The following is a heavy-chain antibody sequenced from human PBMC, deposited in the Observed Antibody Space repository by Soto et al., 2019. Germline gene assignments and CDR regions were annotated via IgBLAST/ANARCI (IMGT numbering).Heavy chain of an antibody. Sequence: QVQLVESGGGVVQPGRSLRLSCAASGFTFSSYGMHWVRQAPGKGLEWVAVIWYGGSNKYYADSVKGRLTISRDNSKNTLYLQMNSLRAEDTAVYYCARKAYGEISYYYSGMDVWGQGTTVTXSS. D-gene: IGHD4-17*01. V-gene: IGHV3-33*01. CDR2: IWYGGSNK. J-gene: IGHJ6*02. CDR1: GFTFSSYG. CDR3: ARKAYGEISYYYSGMDV.